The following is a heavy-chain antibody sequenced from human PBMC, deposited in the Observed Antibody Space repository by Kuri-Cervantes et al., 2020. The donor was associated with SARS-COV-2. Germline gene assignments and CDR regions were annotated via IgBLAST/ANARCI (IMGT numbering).Heavy chain of an antibody. D-gene: IGHD3-3*01. Sequence: GESLKISCAASGYTFSSYAMHWVRQAPGKGLEWVAVISYDGSNKYYADSVKGRFTISRDNAKNSLYLQMNSLRAEDTAVYYCARDDGGRFFGKGAFDIWGQGTIVTVS. CDR1: GYTFSSYA. CDR2: ISYDGSNK. J-gene: IGHJ3*02. V-gene: IGHV3-30-3*01. CDR3: ARDDGGRFFGKGAFDI.